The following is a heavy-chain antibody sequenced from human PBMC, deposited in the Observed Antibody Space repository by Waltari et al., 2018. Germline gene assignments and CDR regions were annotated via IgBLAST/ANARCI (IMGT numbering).Heavy chain of an antibody. V-gene: IGHV3-21*01. CDR3: ARDPQAFDY. J-gene: IGHJ4*02. CDR1: GFTFSSYS. CDR2: ISSSSSYI. Sequence: EVQLVESGGGLVKPGGSLRLSCAASGFTFSSYSMNWVRQAPGKGVEWVSTISSSSSYIYYADSVKGRFTISRDNAKNSLYLQMNSLRAEDTAVYYCARDPQAFDYWGQGTLVTVSS.